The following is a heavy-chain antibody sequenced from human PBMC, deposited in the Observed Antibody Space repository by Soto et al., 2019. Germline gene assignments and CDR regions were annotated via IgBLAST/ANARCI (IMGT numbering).Heavy chain of an antibody. Sequence: QVQLVKSGAEMKKPGSSVKVSCQSSGGTFNTYAMNWVRQAPGQGPDWMGDISPMFGAANYAPKFQGRVTITSDESTGTSYMQLSSLTSEDTALYFCAREVQVHTPAFVYWGQGTLVTVSS. D-gene: IGHD3-10*01. J-gene: IGHJ4*02. CDR3: AREVQVHTPAFVY. CDR1: GGTFNTYA. CDR2: ISPMFGAA. V-gene: IGHV1-69*19.